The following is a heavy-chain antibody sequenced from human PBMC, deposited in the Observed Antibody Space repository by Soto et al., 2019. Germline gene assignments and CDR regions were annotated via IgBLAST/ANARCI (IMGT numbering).Heavy chain of an antibody. CDR2: IYYSGST. V-gene: IGHV4-31*03. J-gene: IGHJ4*02. CDR1: GGSISSGGYY. CDR3: ANTFKDRGFYFDY. Sequence: PSETLSLTCTVSGGSISSGGYYWSWIRQHPGKGLEWIGYIYYSGSTYYNPSLKSRVTISVDTSKNQFSLKLSSVTAADTAVYYCANTFKDRGFYFDYWGQGTLVTVSS.